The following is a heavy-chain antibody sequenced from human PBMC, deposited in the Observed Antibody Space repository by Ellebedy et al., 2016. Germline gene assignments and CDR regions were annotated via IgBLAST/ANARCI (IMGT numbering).Heavy chain of an antibody. Sequence: GGSLRLSXAASGFTFDIATMNWVRQAPGRGLEWVSFISSRSDYRYYADPVRGRFTISRDNAKNSLYLQMNSLRPEDTAVYYCTSSYHYSSGDRGYFDLWGRGTLVTVSS. V-gene: IGHV3-21*04. CDR1: GFTFDIAT. CDR2: ISSRSDYR. CDR3: TSSYHYSSGDRGYFDL. J-gene: IGHJ2*01. D-gene: IGHD3-10*01.